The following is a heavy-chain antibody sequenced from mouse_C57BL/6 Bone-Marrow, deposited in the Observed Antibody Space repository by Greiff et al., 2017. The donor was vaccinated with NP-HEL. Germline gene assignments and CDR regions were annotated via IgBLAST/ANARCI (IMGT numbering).Heavy chain of an antibody. Sequence: VKLQQPGAELVKPGASVKMSCKASGYTFTSYWITWVKQRPGQGLEWIGDIYPGSGSTNYNEKFKSKATLTVDTSSSTAYMQLSSLTSEDSAVYYCARGGSSGFPGAYWGQGTLVTVSA. V-gene: IGHV1-55*01. D-gene: IGHD3-2*02. CDR1: GYTFTSYW. J-gene: IGHJ3*01. CDR2: IYPGSGST. CDR3: ARGGSSGFPGAY.